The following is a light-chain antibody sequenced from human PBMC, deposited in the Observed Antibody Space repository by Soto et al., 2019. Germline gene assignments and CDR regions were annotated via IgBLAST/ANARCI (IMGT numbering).Light chain of an antibody. Sequence: DIHITYSPSTLSGALGDRVAITCRASQSISSWLAWYQQKPGKAPKLLIYDASSLESGVPSRFSGSGSGTEFTLTISSLQPDDFATYYCQQYNSHRRLTFGGGTKVDIK. J-gene: IGKJ4*01. V-gene: IGKV1-5*01. CDR3: QQYNSHRRLT. CDR2: DAS. CDR1: QSISSW.